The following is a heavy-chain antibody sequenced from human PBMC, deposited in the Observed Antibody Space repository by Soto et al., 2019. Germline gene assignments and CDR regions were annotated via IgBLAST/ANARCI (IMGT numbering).Heavy chain of an antibody. Sequence: IRLVPSGPEMKKPVASVKVSCQASGYTFSEFGIGWVRQAPGQGLEWVGWIRAHNNNPNYAKSLNGRAKVTTDTSTSTAYMVLPSLRSDETAVYYRTRAADRFDFVWGRNDAFDILGQGTLVTVSS. CDR3: TRAADRFDFVWGRNDAFDI. J-gene: IGHJ3*02. D-gene: IGHD3-16*01. CDR1: GYTFSEFG. V-gene: IGHV1-18*01. CDR2: IRAHNNNP.